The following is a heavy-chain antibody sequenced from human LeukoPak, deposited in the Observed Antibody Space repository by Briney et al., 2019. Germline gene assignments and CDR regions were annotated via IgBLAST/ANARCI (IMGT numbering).Heavy chain of an antibody. CDR3: ARKSITYAFDI. J-gene: IGHJ3*02. V-gene: IGHV1-46*01. CDR2: INPSGGST. Sequence: GASVKVSCKASGYTFTSYGISWVRQAPGQGLEWMGIINPSGGSTSYAQKFQGRVTMTRDMSTSTVYMELSSLRSEDTAVYYCARKSITYAFDIWGQRTMVTVSS. CDR1: GYTFTSYG. D-gene: IGHD3-10*01.